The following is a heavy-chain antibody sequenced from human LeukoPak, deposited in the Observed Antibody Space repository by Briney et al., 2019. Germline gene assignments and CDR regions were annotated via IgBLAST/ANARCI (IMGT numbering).Heavy chain of an antibody. CDR2: IIPIFGTA. D-gene: IGHD1-26*01. Sequence: ASVKVSCKASRGTFSSYAISWVRQAPGQGLEWMGRIIPIFGTANYAQKFQGRVTITTDESTSAAYMELSSLRSEDTAVYYCARERERELFFNYWGQGTLVTVSS. CDR1: RGTFSSYA. V-gene: IGHV1-69*05. J-gene: IGHJ4*02. CDR3: ARERERELFFNY.